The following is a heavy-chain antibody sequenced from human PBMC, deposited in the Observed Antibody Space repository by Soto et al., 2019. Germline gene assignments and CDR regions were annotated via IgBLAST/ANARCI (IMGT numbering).Heavy chain of an antibody. J-gene: IGHJ3*02. D-gene: IGHD3-3*01. CDR1: GFTFSSYA. V-gene: IGHV3-23*01. Sequence: DVQLLESGGGLVQPGGSLRLSCATSGFTFSSYAMSWVRQAPGTGLEWVSGISGNGRSTHYADSVKGRFTVSRDNSNNTLYLQMNNLRAEDTALYYCVKPYFDFWSGYYAAAKEDAFDIWGQGTMVTVSS. CDR3: VKPYFDFWSGYYAAAKEDAFDI. CDR2: ISGNGRST.